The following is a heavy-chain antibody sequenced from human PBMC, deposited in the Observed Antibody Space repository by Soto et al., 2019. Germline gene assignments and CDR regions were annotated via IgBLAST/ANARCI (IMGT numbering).Heavy chain of an antibody. J-gene: IGHJ2*01. CDR1: GFSFNSYA. CDR2: ISARGGSS. D-gene: IGHD3-16*02. Sequence: EVQLLESGGGLVQPGGSLRLACAASGFSFNSYAMVWVRQAPGKGLEWVSVISARGGSSYFADSVKGRFTISRDNSKNVLSLEMNNLRAEDTATYFCAKSDGCGGGACYTGTYYYFDVWGRGTLVTVSS. V-gene: IGHV3-23*01. CDR3: AKSDGCGGGACYTGTYYYFDV.